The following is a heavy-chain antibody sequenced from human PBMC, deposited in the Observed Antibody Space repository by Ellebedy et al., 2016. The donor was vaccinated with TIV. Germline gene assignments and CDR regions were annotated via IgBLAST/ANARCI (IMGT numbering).Heavy chain of an antibody. CDR1: GFTFSNYW. V-gene: IGHV3-7*01. Sequence: GESLKISXVASGFTFSNYWMFWVRQAPGKGLEWVANIKQDDSEKYYVDSVKGRFTVSRDNAKNSQYLQMNSLTVEDTAVYFCARGVVSYFDYWGQGTLVTVSS. D-gene: IGHD2-15*01. J-gene: IGHJ4*02. CDR3: ARGVVSYFDY. CDR2: IKQDDSEK.